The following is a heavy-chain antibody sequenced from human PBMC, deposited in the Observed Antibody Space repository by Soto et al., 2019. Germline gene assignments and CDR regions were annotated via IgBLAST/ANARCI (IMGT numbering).Heavy chain of an antibody. Sequence: QVQLVQSGAEVKKPGSSVKVSCKASGGTFSSYAISWVRQAPGQGLEWMGWMNPNSGNTGYAQKFQGRVTMTRNTSISTAYMELSSLRSEDTAVYYCARDAFDIWGQGTMVTVSS. V-gene: IGHV1-8*02. CDR3: ARDAFDI. CDR2: MNPNSGNT. CDR1: GGTFSSYA. J-gene: IGHJ3*02.